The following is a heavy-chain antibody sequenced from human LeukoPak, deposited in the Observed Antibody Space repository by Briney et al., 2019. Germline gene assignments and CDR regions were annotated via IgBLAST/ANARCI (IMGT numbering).Heavy chain of an antibody. D-gene: IGHD1-14*01. Sequence: ASVKVSCKASGYTFTGYYIHGVRQAPGQGLEWMGWINPNSGGTNYAQKFQGWVTMTRDTSISTAYMELSRLRSDDTAVYYCARFNPPIDAFDIWGQGTMVTVSS. CDR2: INPNSGGT. V-gene: IGHV1-2*04. CDR3: ARFNPPIDAFDI. CDR1: GYTFTGYY. J-gene: IGHJ3*02.